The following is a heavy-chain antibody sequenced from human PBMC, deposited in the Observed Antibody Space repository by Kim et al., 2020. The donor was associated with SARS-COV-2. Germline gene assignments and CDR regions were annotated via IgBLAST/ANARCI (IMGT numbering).Heavy chain of an antibody. CDR3: ARDLTTTDGYRDYYYGMDV. CDR1: GYTFTSYY. D-gene: IGHD5-12*01. V-gene: IGHV1-46*01. Sequence: ASVKVSCKASGYTFTSYYMHWVRQAPGQGLEWMGIINPSGGSTSYAQKFQGIVTMTRDTSTSTVYMELSSLRSEDTAVYYCARDLTTTDGYRDYYYGMDVWGQGTTVTVSS. J-gene: IGHJ6*02. CDR2: INPSGGST.